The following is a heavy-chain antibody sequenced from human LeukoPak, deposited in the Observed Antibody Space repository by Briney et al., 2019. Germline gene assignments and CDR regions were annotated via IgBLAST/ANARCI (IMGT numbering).Heavy chain of an antibody. V-gene: IGHV4-61*01. CDR2: VYYSGNT. D-gene: IGHD3-9*01. CDR1: GDSVTSGIYY. J-gene: IGHJ4*02. CDR3: VRHEPYYDILTGYQSYYFDF. Sequence: SETLSLTCAVSGDSVTSGIYYWGWIRQPPGEGLEWIGYVYYSGNTNYNPSLKSRVTISVDTSENQFSLKLTSVTAADSAVYYCVRHEPYYDILTGYQSYYFDFWGQGTLVTVSS.